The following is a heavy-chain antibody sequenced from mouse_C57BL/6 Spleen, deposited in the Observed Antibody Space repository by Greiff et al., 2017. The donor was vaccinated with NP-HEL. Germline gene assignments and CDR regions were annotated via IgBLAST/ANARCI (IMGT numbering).Heavy chain of an antibody. CDR2: INPNNGGT. V-gene: IGHV1-26*01. CDR1: GYTFTDYY. Sequence: VQLQQSGPELVKPGASVKISCKASGYTFTDYYMNWVKQSHGKSLEWIGDINPNNGGTSYNQKFKGKATLTVDKSSSTAYMELRSLTSEDSAVYYCASPTYYYGRVGYFDVWGTGTTVTVSS. CDR3: ASPTYYYGRVGYFDV. D-gene: IGHD1-1*01. J-gene: IGHJ1*03.